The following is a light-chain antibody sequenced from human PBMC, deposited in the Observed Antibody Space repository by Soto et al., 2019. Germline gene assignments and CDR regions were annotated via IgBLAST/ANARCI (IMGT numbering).Light chain of an antibody. CDR2: ASS. CDR1: QNIKNH. V-gene: IGKV1-39*01. CDR3: PQSYSTTIT. Sequence: DIQITQSPSSLSASVGDRVTIPCRESQNIKNHLNWYQQKPGKAPKLLIYASSSLQSGVPSRFSGSGAGADFILTNSSLQSEDFATDYCPQSYSTTITFGQGTRLAI. J-gene: IGKJ5*01.